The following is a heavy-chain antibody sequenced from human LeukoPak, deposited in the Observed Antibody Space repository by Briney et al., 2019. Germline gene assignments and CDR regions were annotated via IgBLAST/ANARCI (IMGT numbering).Heavy chain of an antibody. D-gene: IGHD2-2*01. CDR3: ARLDRAYCSSTSCHALFHF. V-gene: IGHV4-39*01. CDR1: GGSISSSSYY. Sequence: SETLSLTCTVSGGSISSSSYYWGWIRQPPGKGLEWIGSIYYSGSTYYNPSLKSRVTISVDTSKNQFSLKLSSVTAADTAVYYCARLDRAYCSSTSCHALFHFWGERTLVTVSS. J-gene: IGHJ4*02. CDR2: IYYSGST.